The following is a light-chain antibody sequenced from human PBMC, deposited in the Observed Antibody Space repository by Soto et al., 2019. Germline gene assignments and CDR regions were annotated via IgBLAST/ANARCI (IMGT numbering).Light chain of an antibody. CDR1: QSISNS. Sequence: DIQMTQSPSSLSASVGDRVTITCRASQSISNSLHWYQQKPGKAPNLLIHDASNLQSGVPSRFSGSGSVKDFTLTISSLQPEDFATYYCQRSYSIKSFAFGQGTKLEIK. CDR2: DAS. J-gene: IGKJ2*01. CDR3: QRSYSIKSFA. V-gene: IGKV1-39*01.